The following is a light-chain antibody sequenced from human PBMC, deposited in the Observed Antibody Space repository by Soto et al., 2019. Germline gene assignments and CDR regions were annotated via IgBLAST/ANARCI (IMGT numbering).Light chain of an antibody. J-gene: IGKJ5*01. CDR2: GAS. Sequence: EIGLRQSPGTVSLSPGERATLSCRASQSVSSSYLAWYQQKPGQAPRLLIYGASSRATGIPDRFSGSGSGTDFTLTISRLEPEDFAVFYCQQYGSPITFGQGTRLEIK. CDR3: QQYGSPIT. V-gene: IGKV3-20*01. CDR1: QSVSSSY.